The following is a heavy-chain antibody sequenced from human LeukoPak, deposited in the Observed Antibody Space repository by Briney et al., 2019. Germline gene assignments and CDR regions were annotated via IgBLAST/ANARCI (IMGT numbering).Heavy chain of an antibody. CDR3: ASSGSFRQQLIK. D-gene: IGHD6-13*01. J-gene: IGHJ4*02. V-gene: IGHV4-59*01. CDR1: GGSINSYY. Sequence: SETLSLTCTVSGGSINSYYWSWIRQPPGKGLEWIGYIYYSGSTNYSPSLKSRVTISVDTSKNQFSLKLSSVTAADTAVYYCASSGSFRQQLIKWGQGTPVTVSS. CDR2: IYYSGST.